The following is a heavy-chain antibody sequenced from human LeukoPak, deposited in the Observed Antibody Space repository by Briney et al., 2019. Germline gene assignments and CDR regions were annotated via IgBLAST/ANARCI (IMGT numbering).Heavy chain of an antibody. V-gene: IGHV3-53*01. CDR2: IYSGGGT. D-gene: IGHD3-22*01. J-gene: IGHJ4*02. Sequence: PGGTLRLSCASSGLIVSNNYMNWVRQAPGKGLEWVSIIYSGGGTYYADAVKGRFTISRDNSKNTLYLQMNSLQADDTAVYYCARGCYYERSGYCPFDYWGPGTLVTVSS. CDR3: ARGCYYERSGYCPFDY. CDR1: GLIVSNNY.